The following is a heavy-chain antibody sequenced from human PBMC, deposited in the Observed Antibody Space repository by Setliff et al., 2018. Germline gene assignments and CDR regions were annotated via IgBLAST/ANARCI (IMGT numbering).Heavy chain of an antibody. J-gene: IGHJ6*03. Sequence: SETLSLTCTVSGGSISSYYWSWIRQPPGKGLEWSGYIYASGSTNYNPSLKSRVTLSVDTSKNQFSLKVSSVTAADTAVYYCARAPPNRYSGSYEYFYMDVWGKGTTVTVSS. CDR2: IYASGST. D-gene: IGHD1-26*01. CDR1: GGSISSYY. CDR3: ARAPPNRYSGSYEYFYMDV. V-gene: IGHV4-4*08.